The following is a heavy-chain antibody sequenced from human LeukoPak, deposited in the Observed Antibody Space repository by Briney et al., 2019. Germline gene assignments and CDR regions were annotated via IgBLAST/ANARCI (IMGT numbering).Heavy chain of an antibody. Sequence: GGPLRLSCAASGFTFRSYEMNWVRQAPGKGLEWVSYTDSVKGRFTISRDNAKSSLYLQMNSLRAEDTAVYYCVRDPGITGTSYWGQGTLVTVSS. V-gene: IGHV3-48*03. CDR2: T. CDR3: VRDPGITGTSY. D-gene: IGHD1-20*01. J-gene: IGHJ4*02. CDR1: GFTFRSYE.